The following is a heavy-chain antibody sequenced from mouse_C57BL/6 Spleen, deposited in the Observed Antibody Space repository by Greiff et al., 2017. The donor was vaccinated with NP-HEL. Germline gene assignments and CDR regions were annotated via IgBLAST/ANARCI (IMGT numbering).Heavy chain of an antibody. V-gene: IGHV3-6*01. J-gene: IGHJ4*01. Sequence: EVKLQESGPGLVKPSQSLSLTCSVTGYSITSGYYWNWIRQFPGNKLEWMGYISYDGSNNYNPSLKNRISITRDTSKNQFFLMLNAVTTEDTATYCCASPNYYAMDYWGQGTSVTVSS. CDR3: ASPNYYAMDY. CDR2: ISYDGSN. CDR1: GYSITSGYY.